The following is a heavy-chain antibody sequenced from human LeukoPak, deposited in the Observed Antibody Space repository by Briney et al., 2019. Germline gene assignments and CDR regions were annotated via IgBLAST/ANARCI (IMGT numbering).Heavy chain of an antibody. CDR3: AREGYCSSTSCRARYYYYGMDV. CDR1: GGSFSSYV. Sequence: GASVKVSCKASGGSFSSYVFSWVRQAPGQGLEWMGGITPILDIANYAQKLQGRVTMTTDTSTSTAYMELRSLRSDDTAVYYCAREGYCSSTSCRARYYYYGMDVWGQGTTVTVSS. D-gene: IGHD2-2*01. CDR2: ITPILDIA. V-gene: IGHV1-69*10. J-gene: IGHJ6*02.